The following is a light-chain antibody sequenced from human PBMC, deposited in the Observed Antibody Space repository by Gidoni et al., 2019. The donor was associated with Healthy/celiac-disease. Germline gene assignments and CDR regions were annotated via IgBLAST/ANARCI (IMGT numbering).Light chain of an antibody. CDR3: SSYTSSSTLGV. Sequence: QSALTQPASVSGSPGQSITISCTGTSSDVGGYNYVSWYQQHPGKAPKLMIYDVSNRPSGVSNRFAGSKSGNTASLTISGLHAEDEADYYCSSYTSSSTLGVFGTGTKVNVL. CDR1: SSDVGGYNY. J-gene: IGLJ1*01. CDR2: DVS. V-gene: IGLV2-14*01.